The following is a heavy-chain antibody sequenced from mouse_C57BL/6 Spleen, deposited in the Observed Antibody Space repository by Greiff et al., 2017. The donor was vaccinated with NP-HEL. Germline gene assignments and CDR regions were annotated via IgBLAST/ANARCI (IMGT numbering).Heavy chain of an antibody. D-gene: IGHD1-1*01. CDR3: ARGTVVARGDWYFDV. Sequence: QVQLQQPGAELVKPGASVKLSCKASGYTFTSYWMHWVKQRPGRGLEWIGRIDPNSGGTKYNEKFKSKATLTVDKPSSTAYMQLSSLTSEDSAVYYCARGTVVARGDWYFDVWGTGTTVTVSS. CDR2: IDPNSGGT. J-gene: IGHJ1*03. CDR1: GYTFTSYW. V-gene: IGHV1-72*01.